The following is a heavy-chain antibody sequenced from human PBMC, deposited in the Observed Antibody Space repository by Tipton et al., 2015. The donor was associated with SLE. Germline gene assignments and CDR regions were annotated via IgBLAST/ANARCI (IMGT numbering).Heavy chain of an antibody. J-gene: IGHJ6*02. CDR1: GGSISSSSYY. Sequence: LRLSCTVSGGSISSSSYYWGWIRQPPGKGLEWIGSIYYSGSTYYNPSLKSRVTISVDTSKNQFSLKLSSVTAADTAVYYCARRWAGSGPHYGMDVWGQGTTVTVSS. V-gene: IGHV4-39*07. D-gene: IGHD3-10*01. CDR2: IYYSGST. CDR3: ARRWAGSGPHYGMDV.